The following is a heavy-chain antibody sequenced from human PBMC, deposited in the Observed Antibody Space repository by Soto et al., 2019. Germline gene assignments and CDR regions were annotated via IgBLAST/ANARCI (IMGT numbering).Heavy chain of an antibody. J-gene: IGHJ4*02. CDR3: ARGSSESGY. CDR2: ISTSGSGT. Sequence: PWGSLRLSCVVSGFTFSSHSMSWVRQAPGKGLEWVSSISTSGSGTYHADSVKGRFAISRDNSKNTLFLQMNSLRAEDTAEYYCARGSSESGYWGKGTLVTVSS. D-gene: IGHD3-10*01. CDR1: GFTFSSHS. V-gene: IGHV3-23*01.